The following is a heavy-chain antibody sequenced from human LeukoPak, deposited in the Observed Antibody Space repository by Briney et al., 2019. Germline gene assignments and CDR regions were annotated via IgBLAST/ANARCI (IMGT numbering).Heavy chain of an antibody. CDR3: ARDYCSGGSCSAGGV. CDR2: ISYDGSNE. J-gene: IGHJ6*02. CDR1: GFTFSNFA. D-gene: IGHD2-15*01. V-gene: IGHV3-30-3*01. Sequence: GRSLRLSCAASGFTFSNFAIHWVRQAPGKGLEWVALISYDGSNEYYTDSVKGRFTVSRDNSKNTLYLQMNSLRAEDTAVYYCARDYCSGGSCSAGGVWGQGTTVTVSS.